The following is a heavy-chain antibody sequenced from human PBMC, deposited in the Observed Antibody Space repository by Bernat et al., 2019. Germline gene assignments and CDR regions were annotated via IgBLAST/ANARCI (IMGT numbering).Heavy chain of an antibody. Sequence: EVQLVESGGGLVKPGGSLRLSCAASGFTFSNAWMSWVRQAPGKGLEWVGRIKSKTDGGTTDYASPVKGRFPISSDASNNPLYLQMTSLKTEDTAVYYCPTDRPVVVPAAILAHYYYYMDVWGKGTTVTVSS. CDR1: GFTFSNAW. V-gene: IGHV3-15*01. J-gene: IGHJ6*03. D-gene: IGHD2-2*02. CDR3: PTDRPVVVPAAILAHYYYYMDV. CDR2: IKSKTDGGTT.